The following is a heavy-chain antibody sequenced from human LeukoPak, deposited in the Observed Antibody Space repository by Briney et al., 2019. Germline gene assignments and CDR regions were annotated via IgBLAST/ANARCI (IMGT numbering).Heavy chain of an antibody. J-gene: IGHJ4*02. D-gene: IGHD3-10*01. V-gene: IGHV1-46*01. CDR3: ATEVGDPGVPGYFDY. Sequence: GASVKVSCKASGYTFTSYYMHWVRQAPGQGLEWMGIINPSGGSTSYAQKFQGRVTITTDESTSTAYMELSSLRSEDTAVYYCATEVGDPGVPGYFDYWGQGTLVTVSS. CDR2: INPSGGST. CDR1: GYTFTSYY.